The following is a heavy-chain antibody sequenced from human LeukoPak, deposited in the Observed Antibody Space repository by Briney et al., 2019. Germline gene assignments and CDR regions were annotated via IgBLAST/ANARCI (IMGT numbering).Heavy chain of an antibody. J-gene: IGHJ4*02. Sequence: PRGSLRLSCAASGFTFSSYWMSWVRQAPGKGLEWVANIKQDGSEQYYVDSVKGRFTISRDNAKNSLFLQMNSLRAEDTAVYYCARDPLYSAMLYIDYWGQGTLVTVSS. CDR3: ARDPLYSAMLYIDY. D-gene: IGHD5-18*01. CDR2: IKQDGSEQ. CDR1: GFTFSSYW. V-gene: IGHV3-7*01.